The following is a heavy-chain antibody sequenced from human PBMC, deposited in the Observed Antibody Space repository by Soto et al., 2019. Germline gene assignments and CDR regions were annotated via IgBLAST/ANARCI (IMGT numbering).Heavy chain of an antibody. V-gene: IGHV1-46*01. CDR3: AREGEYSGYDGYFDY. D-gene: IGHD5-12*01. CDR1: GYTFTSYY. J-gene: IGHJ4*02. CDR2: INPSGGST. Sequence: ASLKVSCKASGYTFTSYYMHWVRQAPGQGLEWMGIINPSGGSTSYAQKFQGRVTMTRDTSTSTVYMELSSLRSEDTAVYYCAREGEYSGYDGYFDYWGQGTLVTVSS.